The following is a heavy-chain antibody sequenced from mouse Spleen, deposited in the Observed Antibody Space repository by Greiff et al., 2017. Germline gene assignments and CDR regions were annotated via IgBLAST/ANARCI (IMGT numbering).Heavy chain of an antibody. CDR2: INPSNGGT. J-gene: IGHJ1*01. CDR3: ARGRPWYFDV. D-gene: IGHD1-1*01. CDR1: GYTFTSYW. Sequence: VKLMESGTELVKPGASVKLSCKASGYTFTSYWMHWVKQRPGQGLEWIGNINPSNGGTNYNEKFKSKATLTVDKSSSTAYMQLSSLTSEDSAVYYCARGRPWYFDVWGAGTTVTVSS. V-gene: IGHV1-53*01.